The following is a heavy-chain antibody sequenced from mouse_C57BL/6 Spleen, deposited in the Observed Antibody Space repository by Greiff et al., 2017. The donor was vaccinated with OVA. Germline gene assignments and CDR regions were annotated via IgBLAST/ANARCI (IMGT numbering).Heavy chain of an antibody. CDR1: GYTFTSYW. Sequence: QVQLKQPGAELVKPGASVKLSCKASGYTFTSYWMHWVKQRPGQGLEWIGMIHPNSGSTNYNEKFKSKATLTVDKSSSTAYMQLSSLTSEDSAVYYCARGPLRPYYFDYWGQGTTLTVSS. D-gene: IGHD1-1*01. J-gene: IGHJ2*01. CDR2: IHPNSGST. CDR3: ARGPLRPYYFDY. V-gene: IGHV1-64*01.